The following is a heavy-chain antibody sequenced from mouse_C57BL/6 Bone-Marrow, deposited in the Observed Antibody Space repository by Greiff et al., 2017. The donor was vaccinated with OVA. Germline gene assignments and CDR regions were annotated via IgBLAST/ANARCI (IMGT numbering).Heavy chain of an antibody. CDR2: IDPENGDT. J-gene: IGHJ4*01. V-gene: IGHV14-4*01. Sequence: EVQLQQSGAELVRPGASVKLSCTASGFNIKDDYMHWVKQRPEQGLEWIGWIDPENGDTEYASKFQGKATITADTSSNTAYLQLSSLPSEDTAVYYCTPTGYYAMDYWGQGTSVTVSS. CDR3: TPTGYYAMDY. CDR1: GFNIKDDY.